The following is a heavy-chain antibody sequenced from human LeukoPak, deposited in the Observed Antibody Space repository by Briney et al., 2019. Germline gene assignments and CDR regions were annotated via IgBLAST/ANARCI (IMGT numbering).Heavy chain of an antibody. Sequence: SETLSLTCTVSGVSISSGSYYWSWIRQPAGKGLEWIGRIYTSGSTNYNPSLKSRVTISVDTSKNQFSLKLSSVTAADTAVYYCARDQPPVYYYDSSGSLGADIWGQGTLVTVSS. CDR1: GVSISSGSYY. CDR3: ARDQPPVYYYDSSGSLGADI. J-gene: IGHJ4*02. CDR2: IYTSGST. D-gene: IGHD3-22*01. V-gene: IGHV4-61*02.